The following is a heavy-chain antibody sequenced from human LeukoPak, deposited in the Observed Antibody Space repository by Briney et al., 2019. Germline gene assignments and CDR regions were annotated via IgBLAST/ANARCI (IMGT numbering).Heavy chain of an antibody. J-gene: IGHJ4*02. Sequence: ASVKVSFKASGYTFTGYYMHWVRQAPGQGLEWMGCVDPNTGDTNYAQKFQGRVTMTRDTSISTAYLELSRLRSDDTAVYYCARDQDYRNYVAEYWGQGTLVTVSS. V-gene: IGHV1-2*02. CDR1: GYTFTGYY. CDR3: ARDQDYRNYVAEY. CDR2: VDPNTGDT. D-gene: IGHD4-11*01.